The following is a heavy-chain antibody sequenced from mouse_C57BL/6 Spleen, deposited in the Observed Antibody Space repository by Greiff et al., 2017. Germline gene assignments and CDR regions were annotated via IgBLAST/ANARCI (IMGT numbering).Heavy chain of an antibody. CDR2: INPSTGGT. CDR1: GYSFTGYY. Sequence: EVQLQQSGPELVKPGASVKISCKASGYSFTGYYMNWVKQSPEKSLEWIGEINPSTGGTTYNQKFKAKATLTVDKSSSTAYMQLKGLTSEDSAVYYCARSDGRYFDYWGQGTTLTVSS. V-gene: IGHV1-42*01. CDR3: ARSDGRYFDY. J-gene: IGHJ2*01.